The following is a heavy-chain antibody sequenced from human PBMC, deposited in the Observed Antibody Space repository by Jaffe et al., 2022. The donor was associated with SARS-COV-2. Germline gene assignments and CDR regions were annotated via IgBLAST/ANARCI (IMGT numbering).Heavy chain of an antibody. V-gene: IGHV5-51*01. CDR1: GYSFTSYW. CDR2: IYPGDSDT. CDR3: ARGRPGGPFYSGSYYVDPLPADY. D-gene: IGHD1-26*01. J-gene: IGHJ4*02. Sequence: EVQLVQSGAEVKKPGESLKISCKGSGYSFTSYWIGWVRQMPGKGLEWMGIIYPGDSDTRYSPSFQGQVTISADKSISTAYLQWSSLKASDTAMYYCARGRPGGPFYSGSYYVDPLPADYWGQGTLVTVSS.